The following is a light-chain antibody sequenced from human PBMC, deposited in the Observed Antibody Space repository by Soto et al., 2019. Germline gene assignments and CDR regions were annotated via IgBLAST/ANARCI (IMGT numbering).Light chain of an antibody. CDR3: ATWDHSLSAGV. CDR2: DNN. J-gene: IGLJ3*02. CDR1: SSNIGNNY. Sequence: QSVLTQPPSVSAAPGQKVTISCSGSSSNIGNNYVSWYQQFPGTAPKLLIYDNNERPSGIPDRFSGSKSGTSATLGITGLQTGVEADYYCATWDHSLSAGVFGGGTKLTVL. V-gene: IGLV1-51*01.